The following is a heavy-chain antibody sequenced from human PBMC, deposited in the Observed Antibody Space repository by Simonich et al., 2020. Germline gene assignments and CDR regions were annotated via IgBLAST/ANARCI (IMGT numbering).Heavy chain of an antibody. CDR1: GYTFTGNY. D-gene: IGHD5-12*01. CDR3: ASSKLATIDY. Sequence: QVQLVQSGAEVKKPGASVKVSCKASGYTFTGNYMHWVRQAPGQGLEWMGWSNPNRGGTNYAKKFQGRVTMTRDTSISTAYMERSRLRSDDTAVYYCASSKLATIDYWGQGTLVTVSS. J-gene: IGHJ4*02. CDR2: SNPNRGGT. V-gene: IGHV1-2*02.